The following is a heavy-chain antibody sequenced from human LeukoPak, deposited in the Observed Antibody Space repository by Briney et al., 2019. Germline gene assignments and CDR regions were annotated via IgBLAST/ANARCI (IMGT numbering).Heavy chain of an antibody. D-gene: IGHD2-8*02. J-gene: IGHJ4*02. Sequence: GASVRVSCKASGYTFTGYYLHGVRQAPGQGLEWMGWINPNSGVTNYAQKFQGRVSMTRDTSISTAYMDLSRLNFDDTAVYYCAKVGHPTDIVLVPAAHSDLGTFDHWGQGTLVTVSS. CDR1: GYTFTGYY. CDR2: INPNSGVT. CDR3: AKVGHPTDIVLVPAAHSDLGTFDH. V-gene: IGHV1-2*02.